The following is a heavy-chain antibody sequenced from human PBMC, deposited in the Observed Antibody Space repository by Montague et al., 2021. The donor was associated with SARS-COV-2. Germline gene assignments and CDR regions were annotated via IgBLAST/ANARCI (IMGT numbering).Heavy chain of an antibody. V-gene: IGHV4-4*07. Sequence: ETLSLTCAVSGGSITGFSWSWVRQPAGKGLEWIGRVTTSGTTNCSPSLRSRVTMSVDTSKNQFSLNLNSATAADTAIYYCARTPTRPLSLDSWGQGTLVTVSS. D-gene: IGHD6-6*01. CDR2: VTTSGTT. J-gene: IGHJ4*02. CDR3: ARTPTRPLSLDS. CDR1: GGSITGFS.